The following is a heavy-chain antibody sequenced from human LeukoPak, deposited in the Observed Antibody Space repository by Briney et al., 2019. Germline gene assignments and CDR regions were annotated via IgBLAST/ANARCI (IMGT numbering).Heavy chain of an antibody. J-gene: IGHJ4*01. CDR2: LSGSGITT. CDR1: GFTFSNSA. CDR3: AKGIYSSGWSYFDY. D-gene: IGHD6-19*01. V-gene: IGHV3-23*01. Sequence: PGGSLRLSCAASGFTFSNSAMSWVRQAPGKGLEWVLTLSGSGITTYYADSVKGRFTISRDNSKNTLYLQMNTLRAEDSALYYCAKGIYSSGWSYFDYWGHGTRVTVSS.